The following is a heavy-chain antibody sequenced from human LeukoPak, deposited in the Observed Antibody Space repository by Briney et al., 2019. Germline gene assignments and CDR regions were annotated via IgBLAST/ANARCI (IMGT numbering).Heavy chain of an antibody. V-gene: IGHV3-21*01. J-gene: IGHJ6*02. CDR2: ISSSSSYT. Sequence: GSLRLSCAASGFTFSSYSMNWVRQAPGKGLEWVSSISSSSSYTYYADSVKGRFTISRDNAKNSLYLQMNSLRAEDTAVYYCARDDIRNYYYYGMDVWGQGTTVTVSS. CDR1: GFTFSSYS. CDR3: ARDDIRNYYYYGMDV. D-gene: IGHD5-12*01.